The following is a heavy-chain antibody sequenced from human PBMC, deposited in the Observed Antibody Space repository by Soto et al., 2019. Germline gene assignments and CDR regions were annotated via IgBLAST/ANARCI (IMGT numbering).Heavy chain of an antibody. D-gene: IGHD2-2*01. V-gene: IGHV4-30-4*01. J-gene: IGHJ6*02. CDR3: ASLYCISTSCYDRDYYYGMDV. CDR2: IYYSGST. CDR1: GGSISSGDYY. Sequence: SETLSLTCTVSGGSISSGDYYWSWIRQPPGEGLEWIGYIYYSGSTYYNPSLKSRVTISVDTSKNQFSLKLSSVTAADTAVYYCASLYCISTSCYDRDYYYGMDVWGQGTTVTVSS.